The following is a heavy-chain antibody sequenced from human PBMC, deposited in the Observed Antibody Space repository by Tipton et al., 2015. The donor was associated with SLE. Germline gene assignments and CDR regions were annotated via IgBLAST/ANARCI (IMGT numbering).Heavy chain of an antibody. CDR1: GFTFSSYA. Sequence: LRLSCSASGFTFSSYAMHWIRQPPGKGLEWIGSICYSGSTYYNPSLKSRLTISVDTSKNRFSLKLSSVTAADTAVYYCARHGTQLALDYWGQGTLVTVSS. V-gene: IGHV4-39*01. J-gene: IGHJ4*02. D-gene: IGHD6-6*01. CDR2: ICYSGST. CDR3: ARHGTQLALDY.